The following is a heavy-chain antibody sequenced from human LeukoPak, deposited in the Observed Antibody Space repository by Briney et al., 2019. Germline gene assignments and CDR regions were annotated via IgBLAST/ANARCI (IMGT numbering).Heavy chain of an antibody. CDR1: GGTFSSYA. J-gene: IGHJ6*02. CDR2: IIPIFGTA. Sequence: SVKVSCKASGGTFSSYAISWVRQAPGQGLEWMGGIIPIFGTANYAQKFQGRVTITADESTSTAYMELSSLRSEDTAVYFCARDGGSFSYNMDVWGQGTTVTVSS. V-gene: IGHV1-69*13. CDR3: ARDGGSFSYNMDV. D-gene: IGHD1-26*01.